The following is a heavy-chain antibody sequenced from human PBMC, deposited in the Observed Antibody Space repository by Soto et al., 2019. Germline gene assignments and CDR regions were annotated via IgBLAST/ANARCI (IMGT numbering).Heavy chain of an antibody. CDR2: ISGSAGSA. Sequence: EVHLLESGGGLVQPGGSLRLSCAASGFTFSSYAMSWVRQAPGKGLEWGSAISGSAGSAYYADSVKGRFTISRDNSKNTLSLQMNSLRAEDTAVYYCSKDGDCWSGYYPKDAFDIWGQGTMVTVSS. J-gene: IGHJ3*02. V-gene: IGHV3-23*01. D-gene: IGHD3-3*01. CDR1: GFTFSSYA. CDR3: SKDGDCWSGYYPKDAFDI.